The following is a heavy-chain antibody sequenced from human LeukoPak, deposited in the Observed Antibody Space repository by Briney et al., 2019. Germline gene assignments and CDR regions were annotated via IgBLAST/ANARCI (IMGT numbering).Heavy chain of an antibody. CDR2: IIPIFGTA. D-gene: IGHD2-21*01. V-gene: IGHV1-69*13. J-gene: IGHJ3*02. CDR1: GGTFSSYA. CDR3: ARDGGLPTYAFDI. Sequence: SVKVSCKASGGTFSSYAISWVRQAPGQGLEWMGGIIPIFGTANYAQKFQGRVTITADESTSTAYMELSSLRSEDTAVYYCARDGGLPTYAFDIWGQGTMVTVSS.